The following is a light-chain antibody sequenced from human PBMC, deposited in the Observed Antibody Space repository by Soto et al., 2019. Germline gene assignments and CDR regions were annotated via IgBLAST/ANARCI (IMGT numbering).Light chain of an antibody. CDR2: RNG. Sequence: QSVLTQPPSASGTPGQRVTISCSGSSSNIGSYNVNWYQQLPGTAPKLLIYRNGQRPSGVPDRFSGSKSGASASLDISGLRSEDEADYYCAAWNASVWVFGGGTKVTVL. V-gene: IGLV1-44*01. J-gene: IGLJ3*02. CDR3: AAWNASVWV. CDR1: SSNIGSYN.